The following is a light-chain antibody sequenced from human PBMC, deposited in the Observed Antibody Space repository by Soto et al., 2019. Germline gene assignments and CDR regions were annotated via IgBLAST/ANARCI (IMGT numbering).Light chain of an antibody. J-gene: IGLJ2*01. Sequence: QSVLTQPPSVSGAPGQRVTISCTGSSSNIGLGYDVHWYQHLPGTAPKLLIYGNNNRPSGVPDRFSGSKSGTSASLAITGLQAEDEADYYCQSYDSSLSGVVFGGGTKLTVL. CDR2: GNN. CDR1: SSNIGLGYD. V-gene: IGLV1-40*01. CDR3: QSYDSSLSGVV.